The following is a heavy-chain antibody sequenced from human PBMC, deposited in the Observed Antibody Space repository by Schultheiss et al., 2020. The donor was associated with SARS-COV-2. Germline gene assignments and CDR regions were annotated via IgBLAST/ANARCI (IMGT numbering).Heavy chain of an antibody. D-gene: IGHD4-17*01. V-gene: IGHV4-38-2*01. CDR3: ARVTVTRGFDY. J-gene: IGHJ4*02. CDR1: GYSISSGYY. CDR2: IYHSGST. Sequence: SETLSLTCAVSGYSISSGYYWGWIRQPPGKGLEWIGSIYHSGSTYYNPSLESRVTISVDTSKNQFSLKLSSVTAADTAVYYCARVTVTRGFDYWGQGTLVTVSS.